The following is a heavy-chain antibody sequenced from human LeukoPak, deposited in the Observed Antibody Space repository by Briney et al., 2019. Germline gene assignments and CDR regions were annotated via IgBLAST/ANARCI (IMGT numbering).Heavy chain of an antibody. J-gene: IGHJ4*02. CDR2: IHPSSGAT. Sequence: GASVRVSCKASEYTFTDFYIFWVRQAPGQGLEWTGWIHPSSGATTYAQRFQGRVTLTRDTSINTAYMELSGLTSDDTAVYYCTREDYWGQGTLVAVSS. CDR3: TREDY. V-gene: IGHV1-2*02. CDR1: EYTFTDFY.